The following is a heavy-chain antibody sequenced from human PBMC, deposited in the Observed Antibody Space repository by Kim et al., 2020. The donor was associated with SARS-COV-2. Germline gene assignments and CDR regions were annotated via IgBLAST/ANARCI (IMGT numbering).Heavy chain of an antibody. CDR2: IYYSGST. CDR3: ARDLGQLDY. J-gene: IGHJ4*02. Sequence: SDTLSLTCTVSGGSISSYYWSWIRQPPGKGLEWIGYIYYSGSTNYNPSLKSRVTISVDTSKNQFSLKLSSVTAADTAVYYCARDLGQLDYWGQGTLVTVSS. V-gene: IGHV4-59*01. CDR1: GGSISSYY. D-gene: IGHD3-16*01.